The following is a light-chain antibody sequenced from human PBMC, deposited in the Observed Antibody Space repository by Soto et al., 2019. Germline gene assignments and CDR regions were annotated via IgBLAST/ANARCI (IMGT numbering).Light chain of an antibody. V-gene: IGLV2-14*01. Sequence: QSALTQPASVSGSPGQSITISCAGTMRDVGAYNLVSWYQQLPGKAPKLMIYEVTKRPSGVSNRFSGSKSDNTASLTISGLQAEDEADYYCSAYTTRSAVFGTGTKLTVL. CDR1: MRDVGAYNL. J-gene: IGLJ1*01. CDR3: SAYTTRSAV. CDR2: EVT.